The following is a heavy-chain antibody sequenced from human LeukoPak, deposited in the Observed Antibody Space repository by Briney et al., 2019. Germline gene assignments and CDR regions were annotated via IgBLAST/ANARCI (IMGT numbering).Heavy chain of an antibody. J-gene: IGHJ6*03. Sequence: SQTLSLTCAISGDSVSSNSVAWNWIRQSPSRGLEWLGRAYYRSKWYNDYAVSVKSRITINPDTSKNQFSLQLNSVTPEDTAVYYCARDLWFGELLQKNYYYYYMDVWGKGTTVTISS. CDR2: AYYRSKWYN. V-gene: IGHV6-1*01. CDR1: GDSVSSNSVA. CDR3: ARDLWFGELLQKNYYYYYMDV. D-gene: IGHD3-10*01.